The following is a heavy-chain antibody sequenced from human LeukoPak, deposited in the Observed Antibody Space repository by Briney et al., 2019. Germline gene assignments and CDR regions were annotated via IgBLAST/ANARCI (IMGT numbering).Heavy chain of an antibody. CDR2: IYPGDSDT. J-gene: IGHJ5*02. Sequence: GESLKISCKGSGYDFTSNWIGWVRQMPGKGLEWMGIIYPGDSDTRYSPSFQGQVIISADKSISTAYLQWSSLKASDTAMYYCARLRDSWFDPWGQGTLVTVSS. V-gene: IGHV5-51*01. CDR1: GYDFTSNW. CDR3: ARLRDSWFDP.